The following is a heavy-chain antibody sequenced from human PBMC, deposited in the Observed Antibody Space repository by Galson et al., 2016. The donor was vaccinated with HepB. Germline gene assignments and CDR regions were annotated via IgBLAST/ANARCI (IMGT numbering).Heavy chain of an antibody. Sequence: SLRLSCAASGFTLTNTWMNWVRQAPGKGLEWVGRIRSRADGGTTDYAAPVQGRFTVSRDDSKKTLYLQMNSLTTDDTAVYFCTTAHGGDYYYAMDVWGQGTTVTVSS. V-gene: IGHV3-15*07. CDR2: IRSRADGGTT. CDR1: GFTLTNTW. J-gene: IGHJ6*02. CDR3: TTAHGGDYYYAMDV. D-gene: IGHD3-16*01.